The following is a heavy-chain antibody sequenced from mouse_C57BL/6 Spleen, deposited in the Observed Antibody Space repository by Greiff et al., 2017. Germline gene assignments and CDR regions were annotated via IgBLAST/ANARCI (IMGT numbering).Heavy chain of an antibody. J-gene: IGHJ2*01. CDR1: GYTFTSYG. CDR3: ARWGDYDGGYYFDD. D-gene: IGHD2-4*01. Sequence: QVQLQQSGAELARPGASVKLSCKASGYTFTSYGISWVKQRTGQGLEWIGEIYPRSGNTYYNEKFKGKATLTADKSSSTAYMELRSLTSEDSAVYFCARWGDYDGGYYFDDWGQGTTRTVSS. V-gene: IGHV1-81*01. CDR2: IYPRSGNT.